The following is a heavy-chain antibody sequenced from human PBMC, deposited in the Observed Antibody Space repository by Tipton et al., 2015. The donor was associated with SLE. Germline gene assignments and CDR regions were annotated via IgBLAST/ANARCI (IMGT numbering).Heavy chain of an antibody. D-gene: IGHD3-10*01. J-gene: IGHJ4*02. CDR2: INSDGGST. CDR3: AKDLGFGEGEY. Sequence: GSLRLSCAASGFTFSSYWMHWVRQAPGKGLVWVSRINSDGGSTSYADSVKGRFTISRDNAKNTLYLQMNSLRAEDTAVYYCAKDLGFGEGEYWGQGTLVTVSS. CDR1: GFTFSSYW. V-gene: IGHV3-74*01.